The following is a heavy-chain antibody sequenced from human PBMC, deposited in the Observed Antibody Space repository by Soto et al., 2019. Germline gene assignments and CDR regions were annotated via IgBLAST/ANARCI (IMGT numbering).Heavy chain of an antibody. CDR2: IYYSGST. D-gene: IGHD3-22*01. CDR1: GVTISSYY. CDR3: ARDRGYYDSSGYGI. J-gene: IGHJ3*02. V-gene: IGHV4-59*01. Sequence: PSETLSLTCPVSGVTISSYYWSWIRQPPGKGLEWIGYIYYSGSTNYNPSLKSRVTISVDTSKNQFSLKLSSVTAADTAVYYCARDRGYYDSSGYGIWGQGTMVTVSS.